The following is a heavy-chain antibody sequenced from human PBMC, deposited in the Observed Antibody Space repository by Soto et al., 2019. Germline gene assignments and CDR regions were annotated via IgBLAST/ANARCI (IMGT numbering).Heavy chain of an antibody. D-gene: IGHD3-10*01. CDR1: GFTFSNAW. Sequence: EVQLVESGGGLVKPGGSLRLPCAASGFTFSNAWMSWVRQAPGKGQEWVGRIKSKTDGGTTDYAAPVRGRFTISRDDSTNTLYLQMNSLITENTPVYYCSTGPHASGGSLDYWGQGTLVTVSS. V-gene: IGHV3-15*01. J-gene: IGHJ4*02. CDR2: IKSKTDGGTT. CDR3: STGPHASGGSLDY.